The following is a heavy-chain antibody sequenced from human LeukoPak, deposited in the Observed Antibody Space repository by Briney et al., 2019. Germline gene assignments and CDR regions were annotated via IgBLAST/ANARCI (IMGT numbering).Heavy chain of an antibody. D-gene: IGHD5-12*01. J-gene: IGHJ3*02. CDR2: IYYSGST. Sequence: PSETLSLTCTVSSGPISSGDYYWSWNRQPPGKGLEWIGYIYYSGSTNYNPSLESRVTISVDTSKNQFSLKLSSVTAADTAVYYCARVPGATPSWGAFDIWGQGTMVTVSS. CDR1: SGPISSGDYY. V-gene: IGHV4-30-4*08. CDR3: ARVPGATPSWGAFDI.